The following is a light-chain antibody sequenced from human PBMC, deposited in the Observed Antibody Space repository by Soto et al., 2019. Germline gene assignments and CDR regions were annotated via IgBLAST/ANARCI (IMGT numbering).Light chain of an antibody. CDR3: QQYGSSPPRT. CDR1: QSVSSY. Sequence: VLTQSPAVVSLSPGERASLSCRASQSVSSYLAWYQQKPGQAPRLLIYGASSRATGIPDRFSGSGSGTDFTLTISRLEPEDFAVYYCQQYGSSPPRTFGQGTKVDIK. V-gene: IGKV3-20*01. CDR2: GAS. J-gene: IGKJ1*01.